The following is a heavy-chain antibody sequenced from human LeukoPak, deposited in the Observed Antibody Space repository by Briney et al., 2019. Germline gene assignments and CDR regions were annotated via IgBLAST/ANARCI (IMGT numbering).Heavy chain of an antibody. CDR3: SRGSGWLSVY. V-gene: IGHV3-49*03. J-gene: IGHJ4*02. CDR2: ISGGTT. D-gene: IGHD6-19*01. CDR1: GFTFGDYL. Sequence: GGSLRLSCTASGFTFGDYLMSWFRQAPGKGLEWIGFISGGTTEYAASVKGRFTISRDDSTSIAYQQMNSLTTEDTAVYYRSRGSGWLSVYWGQGTLVTVSS.